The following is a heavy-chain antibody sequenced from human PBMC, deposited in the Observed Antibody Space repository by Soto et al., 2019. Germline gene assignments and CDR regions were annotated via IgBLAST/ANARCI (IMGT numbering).Heavy chain of an antibody. CDR2: ISYDGSNK. J-gene: IGHJ4*02. Sequence: QVQLVESGGGVVQPGRSLRLSCAASGFTFRDYAMHWVRQAPGKGLEWVAVISYDGSNKIYADSVRGRFTISRDNSKNTLYVHMRSLRPEDTAVYYCARDPYYDILSATTAYFDYWGQGTLVTVSS. CDR3: ARDPYYDILSATTAYFDY. V-gene: IGHV3-30-3*01. D-gene: IGHD3-9*01. CDR1: GFTFRDYA.